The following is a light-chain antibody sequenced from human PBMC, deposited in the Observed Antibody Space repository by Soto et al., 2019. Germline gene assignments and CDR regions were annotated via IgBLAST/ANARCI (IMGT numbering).Light chain of an antibody. J-gene: IGKJ5*01. V-gene: IGKV3-15*01. CDR1: QSVSGN. Sequence: EIVMTQSPATLSVSLGERAALSCRASQSVSGNLAWYQQTPGQAPRLLIYGASTRATGIPARFSGSGFGTEFTLTISSLKSEDFAVYYCQQYNYSPPAFGQGTRLEIK. CDR3: QQYNYSPPA. CDR2: GAS.